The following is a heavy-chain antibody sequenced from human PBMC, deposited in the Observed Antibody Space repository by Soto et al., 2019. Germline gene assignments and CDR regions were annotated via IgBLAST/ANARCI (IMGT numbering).Heavy chain of an antibody. CDR3: ARGHFRGRGVIMGSTRYFDY. CDR1: GGSFSGYY. V-gene: IGHV4-34*01. J-gene: IGHJ4*02. Sequence: QVQLQQWGAGLLKPSETLSLTCAVYGGSFSGYYWSWIRQPPGKGLEWIGEINHSGSTNYNPSLKMRVTISVDTSKNQFSLKLSSVTAADTAVYYCARGHFRGRGVIMGSTRYFDYWGQGTLVTVSS. D-gene: IGHD3-10*01. CDR2: INHSGST.